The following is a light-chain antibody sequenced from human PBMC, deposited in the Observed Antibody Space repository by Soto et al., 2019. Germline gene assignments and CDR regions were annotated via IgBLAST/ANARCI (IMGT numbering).Light chain of an antibody. CDR1: QSISTW. CDR3: QHYNSYSGT. CDR2: RAS. V-gene: IGKV1-5*03. Sequence: DIQMTQSPSTLSASVGDRVTITCRASQSISTWLAWFQQKPGKAPKLLVYRASSLESGVPSRFSGSGSGIEFTLTISSLQPDDFATYYCQHYNSYSGTFGPGTKVDIK. J-gene: IGKJ3*01.